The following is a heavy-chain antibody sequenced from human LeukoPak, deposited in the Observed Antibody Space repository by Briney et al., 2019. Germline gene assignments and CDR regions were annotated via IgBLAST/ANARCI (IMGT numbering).Heavy chain of an antibody. V-gene: IGHV4-39*07. CDR3: ARDGEEDIVVAPAAVRGFDP. Sequence: PSETLSLTCTVSGGSISSSSYYWGWIRQPPGKGLEWIGSIYYSGSTYYNPSLKSRVTISVDTSKNQFSLKLSSVTAADTAVYYCARDGEEDIVVAPAAVRGFDPWGQGTLVTVSS. CDR2: IYYSGST. CDR1: GGSISSSSYY. J-gene: IGHJ5*02. D-gene: IGHD2-2*01.